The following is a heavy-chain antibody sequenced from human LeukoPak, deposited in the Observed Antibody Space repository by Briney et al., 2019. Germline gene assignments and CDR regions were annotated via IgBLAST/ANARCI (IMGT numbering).Heavy chain of an antibody. CDR2: TKHDGSER. V-gene: IGHV3-7*04. D-gene: IGHD2-21*02. CDR3: ARGGLYGDYYFDY. Sequence: GGSLKLSCAASGFTFTSYWMAWVRQAPGKGLEWVANTKHDGSERYYVDSVKGRFTISRDNVKNSLFLQMDSLRAEDTAVYYCARGGLYGDYYFDYWGQGTLVTVTS. J-gene: IGHJ4*02. CDR1: GFTFTSYW.